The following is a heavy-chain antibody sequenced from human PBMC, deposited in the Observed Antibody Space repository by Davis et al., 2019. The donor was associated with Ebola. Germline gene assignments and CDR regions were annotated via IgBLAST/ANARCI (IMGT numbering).Heavy chain of an antibody. J-gene: IGHJ5*02. Sequence: MPSETLSLTCTVSGDSISNSYWSWIRQPPGKGLEWIGYIHFSGTSSYNPSLKSPVNISIDSSKNQFSLWLNSVTAADTAVYYCAHLRRRVAALNWFDPWSQGTLVIVSS. CDR1: GDSISNSY. CDR2: IHFSGTS. CDR3: AHLRRRVAALNWFDP. V-gene: IGHV4-59*03. D-gene: IGHD6-25*01.